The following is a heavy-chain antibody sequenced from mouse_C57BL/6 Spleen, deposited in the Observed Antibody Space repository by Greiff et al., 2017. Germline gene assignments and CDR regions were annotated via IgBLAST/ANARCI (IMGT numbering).Heavy chain of an antibody. V-gene: IGHV1-80*01. CDR3: ARSNVGYAMDY. CDR1: GYAFSSYW. J-gene: IGHJ4*01. Sequence: VQLQQSGAELVKPGASVKISCKASGYAFSSYWLNWVKQRPGKGLEWIGQIYPGDGDTNYNGKFKGKATLTADKSSSTAYMQLSSLTSEDSAVYFCARSNVGYAMDYWGQGTSVTVSS. CDR2: IYPGDGDT.